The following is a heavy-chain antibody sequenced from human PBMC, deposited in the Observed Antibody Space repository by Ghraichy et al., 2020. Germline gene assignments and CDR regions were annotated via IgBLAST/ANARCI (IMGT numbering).Heavy chain of an antibody. J-gene: IGHJ5*02. CDR2: ISDSGDT. V-gene: IGHV4-59*01. CDR1: GGSISDYY. Sequence: SETLSLTCTVSGGSISDYYWSWIRQPPGKGLECIGYISDSGDTKYNPSLKSRVTMSVDTSKNQFSLKLTSVTAADTAVYYCARATWGGGYWFDPWGQGTLVTVSS. CDR3: ARATWGGGYWFDP. D-gene: IGHD4-23*01.